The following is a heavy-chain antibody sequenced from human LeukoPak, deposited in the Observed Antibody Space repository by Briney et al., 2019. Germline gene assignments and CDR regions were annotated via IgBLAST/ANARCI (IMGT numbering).Heavy chain of an antibody. CDR3: ARGPDYGGRLDFFDY. D-gene: IGHD4-23*01. CDR1: GFTFSRHW. V-gene: IGHV3-7*01. Sequence: GGSLRLSCAASGFTFSRHWMGWVGQAPGKGPEWVASIKQDGSQYYVDSVKGRFIISRDNAKNSLYLQMNSLRAEDTAVYSCARGPDYGGRLDFFDYWGQGALVTVSS. J-gene: IGHJ4*02. CDR2: IKQDGSQ.